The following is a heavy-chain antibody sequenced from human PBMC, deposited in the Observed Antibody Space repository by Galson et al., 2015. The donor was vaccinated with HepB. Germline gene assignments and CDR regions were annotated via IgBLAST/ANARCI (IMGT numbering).Heavy chain of an antibody. Sequence: SLRLSCAASDFIFSSFGMHWVRQAPGKGLEWVAVIWYDGSDKYYADSVKGRFTISRDNFKNTLYLQMNSLRAEDTAVYYCARDSAVGASYWYLDLWGRGTLVTVSS. CDR1: DFIFSSFG. CDR3: ARDSAVGASYWYLDL. CDR2: IWYDGSDK. V-gene: IGHV3-33*01. D-gene: IGHD1-26*01. J-gene: IGHJ2*01.